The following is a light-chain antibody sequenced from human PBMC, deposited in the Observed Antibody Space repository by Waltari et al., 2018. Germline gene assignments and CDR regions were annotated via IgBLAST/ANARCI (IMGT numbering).Light chain of an antibody. CDR2: EDN. Sequence: QSVLTPPPSVSAAPGQKVTISCSGSSSNIGSNRVSWYQQFPGTAPKLLIYEDNRRPSGTPDRFSGSKSGTSATLDITGLQTGDEADYYCGTWDSSLTAGVFGGGTKLTVL. CDR3: GTWDSSLTAGV. J-gene: IGLJ2*01. V-gene: IGLV1-51*02. CDR1: SSNIGSNR.